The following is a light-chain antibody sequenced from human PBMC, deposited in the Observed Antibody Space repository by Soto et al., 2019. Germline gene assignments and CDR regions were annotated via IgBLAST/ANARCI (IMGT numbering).Light chain of an antibody. Sequence: VLTQPPSTSWTPGQRVTISCSGSSSNIGSSYVFWFQHLPGTAPKLLMYNNNQRPSGVPDRVSASKSGTSASLAISGLRSEDEADYYCAAWDDRASGYVFGTGTNVTVL. J-gene: IGLJ1*01. CDR3: AAWDDRASGYV. V-gene: IGLV1-47*02. CDR2: NNN. CDR1: SSNIGSSY.